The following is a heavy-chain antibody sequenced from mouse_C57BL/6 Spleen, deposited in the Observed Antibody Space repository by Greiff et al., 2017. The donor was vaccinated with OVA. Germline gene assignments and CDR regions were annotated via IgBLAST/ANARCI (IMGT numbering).Heavy chain of an antibody. V-gene: IGHV1-63*01. J-gene: IGHJ1*03. CDR1: GYTFTNYW. CDR3: ARRANWDVRDRYFDV. CDR2: IYPGGGYT. Sequence: QVQLQQSGAELVRPGTSVKMSCKASGYTFTNYWIGWAKQRPGHGLEWIGDIYPGGGYTNYNEKFKGKATLTADKSSSTAYMQFSSLTSEDSAIYYCARRANWDVRDRYFDVWGTGTTVTVSS. D-gene: IGHD4-1*01.